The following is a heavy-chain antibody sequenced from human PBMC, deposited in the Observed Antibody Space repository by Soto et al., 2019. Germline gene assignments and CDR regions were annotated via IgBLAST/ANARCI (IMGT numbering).Heavy chain of an antibody. CDR2: ISAYNGNT. CDR3: ASPQNSDSSGYGDFDI. D-gene: IGHD3-22*01. CDR1: GYTFTSYG. Sequence: GASVKVSCKASGYTFTSYGISWVRQAPGQGLEWMGWISAYNGNTNYAQKLQGRVTMTTDTSTSTAYMELRSLRSDDTAVYYCASPQNSDSSGYGDFDIWGQGPMVTV. J-gene: IGHJ3*02. V-gene: IGHV1-18*01.